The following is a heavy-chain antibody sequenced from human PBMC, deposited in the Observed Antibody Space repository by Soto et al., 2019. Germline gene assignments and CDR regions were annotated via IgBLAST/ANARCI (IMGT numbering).Heavy chain of an antibody. Sequence: SETLSLTCTVSGDSISASSWSWVRQPPGKGLEWIENIYYNGSTNYNPSLKSRVTISVDTSKNQFSLKLSSVTAADTAVYYCARSGYSYGPNPLLYWGQGTLVTVSS. CDR1: GDSISASS. CDR3: ARSGYSYGPNPLLY. CDR2: IYYNGST. V-gene: IGHV4-59*01. J-gene: IGHJ4*02. D-gene: IGHD5-18*01.